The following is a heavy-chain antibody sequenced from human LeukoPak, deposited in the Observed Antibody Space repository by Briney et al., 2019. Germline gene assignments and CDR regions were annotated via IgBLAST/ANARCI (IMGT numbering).Heavy chain of an antibody. Sequence: PGGSLRLSCAASGFTFDDYAMHWVRQAPGKGLEGVSGISWNSGSIAYADSVKGRFTISRDNAKNSLYLQMNSLRAEDTAVYYCAELGITMIGGVWGKGTTVTISS. CDR2: ISWNSGSI. CDR3: AELGITMIGGV. D-gene: IGHD3-10*02. J-gene: IGHJ6*04. CDR1: GFTFDDYA. V-gene: IGHV3-9*01.